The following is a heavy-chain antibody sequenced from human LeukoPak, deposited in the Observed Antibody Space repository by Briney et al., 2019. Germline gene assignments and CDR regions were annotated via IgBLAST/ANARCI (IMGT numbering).Heavy chain of an antibody. V-gene: IGHV3-23*01. D-gene: IGHD6-13*01. J-gene: IGHJ3*02. CDR3: AKDRFSSSWFDGSDI. CDR1: GFTFSSYA. CDR2: ISGSGGSGGST. Sequence: GGSLRLSCAASGFTFSSYAMSWVRQAPGKGLEWVSTISGSGGSGGSTYYADSVKGRFTISRDNSKNTLYLQMNSLRAEDTAVYYCAKDRFSSSWFDGSDIWGQGTVVTVSS.